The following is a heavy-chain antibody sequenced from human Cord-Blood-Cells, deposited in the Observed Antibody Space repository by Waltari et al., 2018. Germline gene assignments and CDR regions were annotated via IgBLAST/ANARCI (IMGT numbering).Heavy chain of an antibody. CDR1: GFSLSTSGVG. CDR2: INWDDDK. V-gene: IGHV2-5*02. Sequence: QITLKESGPTLVKPTQTLTLTCTFSGFSLSTSGVGVGWIRQTPGKALEWPALINWDDDKGYSPSLKRRLPITKDTSKDQVVLTMTNMDPVDTATSDCAHRPQDYGLWSGRDAFDIWGQGTMVTVSS. CDR3: AHRPQDYGLWSGRDAFDI. J-gene: IGHJ3*02. D-gene: IGHD3-3*01.